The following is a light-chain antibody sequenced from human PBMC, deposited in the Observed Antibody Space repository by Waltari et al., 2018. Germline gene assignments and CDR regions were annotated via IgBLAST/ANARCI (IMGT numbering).Light chain of an antibody. CDR2: DVN. CDR3: CSYAGSYTFV. Sequence: QSALTQPRSVSGSPGHSVTISCTGTSSDVGGYNYVSWYQQHPGKAPKFMIYDVNKRPSGVPDRFAGSKSGNTASRTISGLQAEDEADYYCCSYAGSYTFVFGGGTKLTVL. J-gene: IGLJ2*01. CDR1: SSDVGGYNY. V-gene: IGLV2-11*01.